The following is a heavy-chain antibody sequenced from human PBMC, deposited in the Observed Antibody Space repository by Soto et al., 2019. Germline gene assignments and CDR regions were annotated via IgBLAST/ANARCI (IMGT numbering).Heavy chain of an antibody. J-gene: IGHJ5*02. Sequence: SVKVSCKASGYTFTVYFMHCVRQAPGQGLEWMGWINPYSGGADYAQSFQGRVTMTRDTSISTVYMELSRLRFDDTAVYYCARVIRGAYYNSPLDTWGQGTVVTVSS. CDR2: INPYSGGA. V-gene: IGHV1-2*02. D-gene: IGHD3-10*01. CDR3: ARVIRGAYYNSPLDT. CDR1: GYTFTVYF.